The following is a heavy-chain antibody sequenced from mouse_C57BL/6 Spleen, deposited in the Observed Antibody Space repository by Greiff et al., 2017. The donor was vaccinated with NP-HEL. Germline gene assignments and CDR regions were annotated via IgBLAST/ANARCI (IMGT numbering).Heavy chain of an antibody. V-gene: IGHV1-54*01. CDR2: INPGSGGT. J-gene: IGHJ3*01. CDR3: ARDYYYGTPFAY. D-gene: IGHD1-1*01. CDR1: GYAFTNYL. Sequence: VQLQQSGAELVRPGTSVKVSCKASGYAFTNYLIEWVKQRPGQGLEWIGVINPGSGGTNYNEKFKGKATLTADKSSSTAYMQLSSLTSEDSAVYFGARDYYYGTPFAYWGQGTLVTVSA.